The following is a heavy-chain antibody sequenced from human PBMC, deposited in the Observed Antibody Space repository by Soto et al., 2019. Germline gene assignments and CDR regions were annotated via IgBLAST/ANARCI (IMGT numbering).Heavy chain of an antibody. D-gene: IGHD6-19*01. CDR1: GGSFSGYY. CDR3: ARALRWLGRFDY. V-gene: IGHV4-34*01. CDR2: INHSGST. Sequence: QVQLQQWGAGLLKPSETLSLTCAVYGGSFSGYYWSWIRQPPGKGLEWIGEINHSGSTNYNPSLKSRVTISVDTSKNQFSPKLSSVTAADTAVYYCARALRWLGRFDYWGQGTLVTVSS. J-gene: IGHJ4*02.